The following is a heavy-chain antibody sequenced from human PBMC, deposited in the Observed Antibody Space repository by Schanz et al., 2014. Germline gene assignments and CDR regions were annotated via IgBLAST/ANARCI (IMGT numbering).Heavy chain of an antibody. D-gene: IGHD3-16*01. CDR3: AKDLYNYGSFDS. CDR2: VWHDGINR. Sequence: QVQLVESGGGVVQPGRSLRLSCAASGLTFSSYGMHWVRQAPGRGLEWVAVVWHDGINRYYADSVKGRFTISRDNSRKTLYLQMNSLRADDTAVYYCAKDLYNYGSFDSWGQGTLVTVSS. CDR1: GLTFSSYG. J-gene: IGHJ5*01. V-gene: IGHV3-33*06.